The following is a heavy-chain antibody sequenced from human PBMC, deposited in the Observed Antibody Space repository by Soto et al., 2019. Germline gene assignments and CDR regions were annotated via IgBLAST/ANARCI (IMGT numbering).Heavy chain of an antibody. CDR2: IWYDGSNK. CDR3: ASQPYCSSTSCSGYMDV. D-gene: IGHD2-2*01. V-gene: IGHV3-33*01. Sequence: PGGSLRLSCAASGFTFSSYGMHWVRQAPGKGLEWVAVIWYDGSNKYYADSVKGRFTISRDNSKNTLYLQMNSLRAEDTAVFYCASQPYCSSTSCSGYMDVWGKGTTVTVS. J-gene: IGHJ6*03. CDR1: GFTFSSYG.